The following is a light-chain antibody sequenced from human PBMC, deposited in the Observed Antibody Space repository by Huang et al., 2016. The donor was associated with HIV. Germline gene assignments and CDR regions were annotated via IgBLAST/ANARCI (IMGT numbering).Light chain of an antibody. CDR3: QQTGRSPWT. J-gene: IGKJ1*01. CDR2: RAS. CDR1: QSVSRNY. V-gene: IGKV3-20*01. Sequence: IELMQSPGTLSLSPGERATLSCRASQSVSRNYVAWFQQKPGQAPRLLIYRASRRATGIPDKFSGSGSGTDFTLTIDRLEPEDLAFYYCQQTGRSPWTFGQGTKVEI.